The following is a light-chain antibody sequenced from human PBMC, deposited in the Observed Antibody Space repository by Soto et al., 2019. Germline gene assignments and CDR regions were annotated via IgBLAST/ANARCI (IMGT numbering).Light chain of an antibody. J-gene: IGLJ1*01. CDR3: QSYDSSLSEV. CDR1: SSNIGAGYD. Sequence: QSVLTQPPSVSGAPGQRVTISCTGSSSNIGAGYDVHWYQQLPGTAPKLLIYGNSNRPSGVPDRFSGSKSGTSASLAITELQAEDEADYYCQSYDSSLSEVFGTGTKVTVL. V-gene: IGLV1-40*01. CDR2: GNS.